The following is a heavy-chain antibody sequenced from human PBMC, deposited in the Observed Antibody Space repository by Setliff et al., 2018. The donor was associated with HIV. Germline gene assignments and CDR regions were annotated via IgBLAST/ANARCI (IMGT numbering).Heavy chain of an antibody. CDR1: GFTFSRNG. J-gene: IGHJ3*01. Sequence: PGGSLRLSCAASGFTFSRNGMHWVRQAPGKGLEWVAVIWYDGSQRIYVDSVKGRFTISRDNANTSLYLQMDSLRAEDTAVYYCARDPYDTTAYGAFDFWGQGTMVTVSS. CDR2: IWYDGSQR. V-gene: IGHV3-33*01. CDR3: ARDPYDTTAYGAFDF. D-gene: IGHD3-16*01.